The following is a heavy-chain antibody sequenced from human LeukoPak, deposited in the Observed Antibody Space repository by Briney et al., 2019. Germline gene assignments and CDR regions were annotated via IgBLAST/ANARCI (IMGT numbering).Heavy chain of an antibody. V-gene: IGHV4-39*07. J-gene: IGHJ4*02. CDR1: GGSISSSSYY. Sequence: SETLSPTCTVSGGSISSSSYYWGWIRQPPGKGLEWIGSIYYSGSTYYNPSLKSRVTISVDTSKNQFSLKLSSVTAADTAVYYCAREGYGGPFDYWGQGTLVTVSS. CDR2: IYYSGST. CDR3: AREGYGGPFDY. D-gene: IGHD4-23*01.